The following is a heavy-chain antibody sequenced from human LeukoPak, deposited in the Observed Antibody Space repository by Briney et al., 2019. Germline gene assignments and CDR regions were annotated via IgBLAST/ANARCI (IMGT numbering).Heavy chain of an antibody. J-gene: IGHJ3*02. D-gene: IGHD3-10*01. CDR1: GVSITSSDYY. V-gene: IGHV4-39*01. CDR2: IYHSGRT. CDR3: ARHWTAINQYGPYDAFDI. Sequence: PSETLSLTCTVSGVSITSSDYYWGWIRQPPGKGLEWLGSIYHSGRTYYNPPLKSRVTISEDTSKNQFSLKLSSVTAADTAVYYCARHWTAINQYGPYDAFDIWGQGTMVIVSS.